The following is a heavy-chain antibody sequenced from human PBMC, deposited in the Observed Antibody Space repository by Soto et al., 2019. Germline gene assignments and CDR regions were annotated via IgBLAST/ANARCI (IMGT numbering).Heavy chain of an antibody. CDR2: INADYGNT. Sequence: QLQLVQSGTELKKPGASVKVSCKASGYTFTNYGISWVRQAPGQGLEWMGWINADYGNTNYEQKFQGRVTMTTDTXXXXXXXXXXXXXXXXXXXXXXXXXXLSNFNWFDPWGQGTLVTVS. V-gene: IGHV1-18*04. J-gene: IGHJ5*02. CDR3: XXXXLSNFNWFDP. D-gene: IGHD4-4*01. CDR1: GYTFTNYG.